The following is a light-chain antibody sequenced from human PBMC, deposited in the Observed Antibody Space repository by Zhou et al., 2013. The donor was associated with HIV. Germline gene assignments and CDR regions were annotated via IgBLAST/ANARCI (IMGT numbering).Light chain of an antibody. J-gene: IGLJ2*01. CDR1: RSNIGSNF. V-gene: IGLV1-47*01. Sequence: QSVLRQPPSASGTPGQKVTISCSGSRSNIGSNFVYWYHQLPGRTPKLLISKDDQRPSGVPDRFSGSKSGTSASLAITGLQAEDEADYYCQSYDSSLSVVFGGGTRLTVL. CDR3: QSYDSSLSVV. CDR2: KDD.